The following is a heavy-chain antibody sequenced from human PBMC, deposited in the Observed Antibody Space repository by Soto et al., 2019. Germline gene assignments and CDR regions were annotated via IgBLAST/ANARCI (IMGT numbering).Heavy chain of an antibody. V-gene: IGHV4-59*01. J-gene: IGHJ4*02. CDR2: WSYTGST. CDR1: GGSISSYY. D-gene: IGHD6-13*01. Sequence: SETLSLTCTVSGGSISSYYWNWLRQLPGKGLEWIGYWSYTGSTGYNPALKSRVTISADTSRNQFSLKLNSVTAADTAMYYCARDCTAVAGRNCYFDYWGQGALVTVSS. CDR3: ARDCTAVAGRNCYFDY.